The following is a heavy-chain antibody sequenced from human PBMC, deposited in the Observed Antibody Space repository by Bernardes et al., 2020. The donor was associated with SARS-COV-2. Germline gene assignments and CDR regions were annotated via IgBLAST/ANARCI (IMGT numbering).Heavy chain of an antibody. J-gene: IGHJ6*02. CDR3: ARRRYGDFGVDV. CDR1: DYTFTNYW. CDR2: IYPGDSDT. Sequence: ISCKGSDYTFTNYWIGWVRQMPGKGLEWMGIIYPGDSDTKYSPSFQGRVTISADKSVNTAYLQWSSLKASDTAIYYCARRRYGDFGVDVWGQGTTVTVSS. D-gene: IGHD4-17*01. V-gene: IGHV5-51*01.